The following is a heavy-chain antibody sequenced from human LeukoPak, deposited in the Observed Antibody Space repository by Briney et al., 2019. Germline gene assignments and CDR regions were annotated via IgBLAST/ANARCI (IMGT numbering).Heavy chain of an antibody. CDR3: ARWVITPYYGMDV. J-gene: IGHJ6*02. CDR2: INSDGSST. D-gene: IGHD3-16*01. CDR1: GFTFSSYW. Sequence: GGSLRLSCAASGFTFSSYWMHWVRQAPGKGLVWVSRINSDGSSTSYADSVKGRFTISRDNAKNTLYLQMNSLRGEDTALYYCARWVITPYYGMDVWGQGTTVTVSS. V-gene: IGHV3-74*01.